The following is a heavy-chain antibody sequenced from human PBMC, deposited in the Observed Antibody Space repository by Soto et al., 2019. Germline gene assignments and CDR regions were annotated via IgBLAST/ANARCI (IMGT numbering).Heavy chain of an antibody. Sequence: PGGSLRLSCAASGFTFSSYAMHWVRQAPGKGLEWVAVISYDGSEKYYADSVKGRFTISRDNSKNTLYLQMNSLGAEDTAVYYCARDPYCSGGSCYGYFDYWGQGTLVTVSS. CDR1: GFTFSSYA. CDR3: ARDPYCSGGSCYGYFDY. J-gene: IGHJ4*02. CDR2: ISYDGSEK. D-gene: IGHD2-15*01. V-gene: IGHV3-30-3*01.